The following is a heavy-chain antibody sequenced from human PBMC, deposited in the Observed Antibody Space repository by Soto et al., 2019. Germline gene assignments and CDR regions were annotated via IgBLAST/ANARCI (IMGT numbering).Heavy chain of an antibody. V-gene: IGHV1-18*01. D-gene: IGHD3-16*01. Sequence: QVQLVQSGAEVKKPGASVKVSCKASGYTFNFYGITWVRQAPGQGLEWMGWISGFNGNTNYAADLQGRVTMTTDTSTNTAYMELRGLRSDDTAVYYCARIGVSSGHESPDFDSWGQGTLVTVSS. CDR2: ISGFNGNT. CDR3: ARIGVSSGHESPDFDS. CDR1: GYTFNFYG. J-gene: IGHJ4*02.